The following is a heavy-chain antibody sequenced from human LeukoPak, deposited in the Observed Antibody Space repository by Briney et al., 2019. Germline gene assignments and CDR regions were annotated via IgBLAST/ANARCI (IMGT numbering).Heavy chain of an antibody. Sequence: GGSLRLSCAASGITFSSSAMSWVRQAPGKGLEWVSSITDSGDGTYYADSVKGRFTISRDDSKNTLYLQMNSLRAEDTAVYYCAKDSPVATWWGQGTLVTVSS. D-gene: IGHD1-26*01. V-gene: IGHV3-23*01. J-gene: IGHJ4*02. CDR2: ITDSGDGT. CDR3: AKDSPVATW. CDR1: GITFSSSA.